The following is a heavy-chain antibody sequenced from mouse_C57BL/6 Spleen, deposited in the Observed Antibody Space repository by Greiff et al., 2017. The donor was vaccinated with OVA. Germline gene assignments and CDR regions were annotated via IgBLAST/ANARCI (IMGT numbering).Heavy chain of an antibody. CDR3: ASTAQATSWFAY. D-gene: IGHD3-2*02. V-gene: IGHV5-17*01. J-gene: IGHJ3*01. CDR1: GFTFSDYG. CDR2: ISSGSSTI. Sequence: EVNVVESGGGLVKPGGSLKLSCAASGFTFSDYGMHWVRQAPEKGLEWVAYISSGSSTIYYADTVKGRFTISRDNAKNTLFLQMTSLRSEDTAMYYCASTAQATSWFAYWGQGTLVTVSA.